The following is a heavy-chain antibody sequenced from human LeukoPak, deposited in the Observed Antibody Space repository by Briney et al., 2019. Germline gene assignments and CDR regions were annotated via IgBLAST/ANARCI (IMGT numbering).Heavy chain of an antibody. Sequence: PSETLSLTCTVSGGSISSYYWSWIRQPPGKGLEWIGYIYTSGSTNYNPSLKRRVTISVDTSKNQFSLKLSSVTAADTAVYYCARSYSSSSDWFDPWGQGTLVTVSS. CDR1: GGSISSYY. V-gene: IGHV4-4*09. J-gene: IGHJ5*02. CDR2: IYTSGST. D-gene: IGHD6-6*01. CDR3: ARSYSSSSDWFDP.